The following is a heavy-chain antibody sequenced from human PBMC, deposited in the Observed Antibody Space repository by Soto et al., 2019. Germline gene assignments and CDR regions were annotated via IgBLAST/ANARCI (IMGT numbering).Heavy chain of an antibody. J-gene: IGHJ4*02. CDR1: GYTFTGYY. V-gene: IGHV1-2*04. CDR3: ARAFSGSSIEGFDY. D-gene: IGHD3-10*01. CDR2: INPNSGGT. Sequence: ASVKVSCKASGYTFTGYYMHWVRQAPGQGLEWMGWINPNSGGTNYAQKFQGWVTMTRDTSISTAYMELSRLRSDDTAVYYCARAFSGSSIEGFDYWGQGTLVTVSS.